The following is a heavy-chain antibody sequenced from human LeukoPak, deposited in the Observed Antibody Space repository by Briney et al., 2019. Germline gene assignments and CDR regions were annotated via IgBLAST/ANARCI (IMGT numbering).Heavy chain of an antibody. CDR2: INHSGST. CDR1: GGSFSGYY. CDR3: ARVRSGWYFEAEYFDY. D-gene: IGHD6-19*01. V-gene: IGHV4-34*01. Sequence: TSETLSLTCAVYGGSFSGYYWSWIRQPPGKGLEWIGEINHSGSTNYNPSLKSRVTISVDTSKNQFSLKLSSVTAADTAVYYCARVRSGWYFEAEYFDYWGQGTLVTVSS. J-gene: IGHJ4*02.